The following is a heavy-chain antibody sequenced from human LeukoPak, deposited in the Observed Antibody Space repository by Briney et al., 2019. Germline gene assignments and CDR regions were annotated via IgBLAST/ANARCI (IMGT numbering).Heavy chain of an antibody. Sequence: GGSLRLSCAASGFTFSSYSMNWVRQAPWKGLEWVSSISSSSSYIYYADSVKGRFTISRDNAKNSLYLQMNSLRAEDTAVYYCAREAGGIAAAGVFDYWGQGTLVTVSS. V-gene: IGHV3-21*01. CDR2: ISSSSSYI. J-gene: IGHJ4*02. CDR3: AREAGGIAAAGVFDY. D-gene: IGHD6-13*01. CDR1: GFTFSSYS.